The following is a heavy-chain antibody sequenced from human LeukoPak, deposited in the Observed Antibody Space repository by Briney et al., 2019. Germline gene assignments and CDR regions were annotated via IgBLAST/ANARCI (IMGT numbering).Heavy chain of an antibody. CDR3: AKGTYGDSSYYFDY. Sequence: SGGSLRLSCAASGFTFSSYAMSWVRQAPGKGLEWVSAISGSGGSTYYADSVKGRFTISRDNSKNTLYLQMNSLRAEDTAVYYCAKGTYGDSSYYFDYWGQGTLVTVSS. V-gene: IGHV3-23*01. CDR1: GFTFSSYA. D-gene: IGHD4-17*01. J-gene: IGHJ4*02. CDR2: ISGSGGST.